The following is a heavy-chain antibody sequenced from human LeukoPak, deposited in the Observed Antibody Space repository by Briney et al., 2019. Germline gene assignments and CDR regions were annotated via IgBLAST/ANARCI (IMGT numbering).Heavy chain of an antibody. CDR1: GGSISSSGYY. CDR2: IYYSGST. CDR3: ARHDSHSGSYFVGIWFDP. D-gene: IGHD1-26*01. J-gene: IGHJ5*02. Sequence: SETLSLTCTVSGGSISSSGYYWGWIRQPPGKGLEWIGSIYYSGSTYYNPSLKSRVTISVDTSKNHFSLKLSSVTAADTAVYYCARHDSHSGSYFVGIWFDPWGQGTLVTVSS. V-gene: IGHV4-39*01.